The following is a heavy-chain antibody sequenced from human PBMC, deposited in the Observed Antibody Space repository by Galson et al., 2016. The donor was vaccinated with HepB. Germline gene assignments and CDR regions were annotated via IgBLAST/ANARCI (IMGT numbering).Heavy chain of an antibody. V-gene: IGHV2-5*01. CDR2: TTRNDDK. Sequence: PALVKPTQTLTLTCTFSAPSPSTSGAGGGWRRQPPGKALECLALTTRNDDKRYSQSLKSRVTITKGTTKNQVVLTMTNMDPVDTATYYCAHSHMDVWGQGTTVTVSS. J-gene: IGHJ6*02. CDR1: APSPSTSGAG. CDR3: AHSHMDV.